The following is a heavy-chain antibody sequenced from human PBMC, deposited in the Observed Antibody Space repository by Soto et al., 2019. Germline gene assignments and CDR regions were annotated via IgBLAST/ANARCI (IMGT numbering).Heavy chain of an antibody. J-gene: IGHJ6*02. CDR3: ARGVPFGHYSMDV. V-gene: IGHV4-34*01. D-gene: IGHD3-3*01. CDR1: DGSFTCFH. CDR2: IKHSGST. Sequence: SETLARTCAVYDGSFTCFHWTCIRRPPGKGLALIGEIKHSGSTNYNPSLTRRVTISVDTSKNQFSLKLNSVTAADTAVYYCARGVPFGHYSMDVWGQGTKVTVSS.